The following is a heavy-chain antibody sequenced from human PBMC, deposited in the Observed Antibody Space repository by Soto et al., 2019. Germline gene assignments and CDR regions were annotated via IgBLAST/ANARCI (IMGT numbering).Heavy chain of an antibody. V-gene: IGHV3-23*01. J-gene: IGHJ5*02. CDR2: INDRGDGT. CDR1: GFIFSSYA. Sequence: GGSLRLSCAASGFIFSSYAMSWVRQVPDEGLEWVSTINDRGDGTYYAEPVKGRFTISRDNSKNTLYLQMNSLRVEDTAVYYCAKDPQSSGWSYNWFDPWGQGTLVTVSS. CDR3: AKDPQSSGWSYNWFDP. D-gene: IGHD6-19*01.